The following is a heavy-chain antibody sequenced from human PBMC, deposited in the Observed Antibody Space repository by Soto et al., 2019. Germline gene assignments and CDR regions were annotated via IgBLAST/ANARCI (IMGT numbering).Heavy chain of an antibody. Sequence: PGGSLRLSCAASGFTFSSYSMNWVRQAPGKGLEWVSSISSSSSYIYYADSVKGRFTISRDNAKNSLYLQMNSLRAEDTAVYYCARDSVEYCSSKRCFRLNWLDPWGQGPLVTVYS. J-gene: IGHJ5*02. CDR2: ISSSSSYI. V-gene: IGHV3-21*01. CDR1: GFTFSSYS. CDR3: ARDSVEYCSSKRCFRLNWLDP. D-gene: IGHD2-2*01.